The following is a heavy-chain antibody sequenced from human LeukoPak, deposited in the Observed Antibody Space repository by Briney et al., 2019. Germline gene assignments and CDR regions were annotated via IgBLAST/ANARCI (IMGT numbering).Heavy chain of an antibody. CDR2: INHSGST. Sequence: SETLSLTCAVYGGSFSGYYWSWIRQPPGKGLEWIGEINHSGSTNYNPSLKSRATISVDTSKNQFSLKLSSVTAADTAVYYCARGKRYSYGYGTVYYFDYWGQGTLVTVSS. J-gene: IGHJ4*02. CDR1: GGSFSGYY. D-gene: IGHD5-18*01. CDR3: ARGKRYSYGYGTVYYFDY. V-gene: IGHV4-34*01.